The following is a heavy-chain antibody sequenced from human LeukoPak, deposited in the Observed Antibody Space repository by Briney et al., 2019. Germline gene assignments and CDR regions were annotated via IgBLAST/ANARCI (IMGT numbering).Heavy chain of an antibody. J-gene: IGHJ6*02. CDR2: ISGSGVVNT. CDR1: GFTLSTYA. D-gene: IGHD1-26*01. Sequence: GGSLRLSCAASGFTLSTYAMTWVRQAPGKGLEWVSLISGSGVVNTYYADSVKGRFTISRDNSKNTLSLQMNSLRAEDTAVYYCAKDVRVGGGGMDVWGQGTPVTVSS. V-gene: IGHV3-23*01. CDR3: AKDVRVGGGGMDV.